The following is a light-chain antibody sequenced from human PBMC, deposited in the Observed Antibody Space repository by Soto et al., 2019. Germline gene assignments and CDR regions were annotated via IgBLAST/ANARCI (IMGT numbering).Light chain of an antibody. CDR2: DVA. V-gene: IGLV2-23*02. Sequence: QSALTQPASVSGSPGQSITISCTGTSSDVGNYNLVSWYQQHPGKAPKLMIYDVANRPSGVSNRFSGSKSGNTASRTISGRQAEDEADYYCCSYAGSGSYVFGTGTKVTVL. CDR3: CSYAGSGSYV. CDR1: SSDVGNYNL. J-gene: IGLJ1*01.